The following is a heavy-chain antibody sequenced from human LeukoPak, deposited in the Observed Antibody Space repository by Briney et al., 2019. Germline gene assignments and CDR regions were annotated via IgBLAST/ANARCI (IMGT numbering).Heavy chain of an antibody. V-gene: IGHV4-59*01. D-gene: IGHD3-10*01. Sequence: PSETLSLTCTVSGGSISSYYWSWIRQPPGKGLEWIGYIYYSGSTNYNPSLKSRVTISVDTSKNQFSLKLSSVTAADAAVYYCARDRITMVRGTAFDIWGQGTMVTVSS. CDR1: GGSISSYY. CDR2: IYYSGST. J-gene: IGHJ3*02. CDR3: ARDRITMVRGTAFDI.